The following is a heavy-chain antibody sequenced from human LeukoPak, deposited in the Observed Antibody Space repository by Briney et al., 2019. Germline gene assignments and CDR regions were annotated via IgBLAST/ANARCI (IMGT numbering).Heavy chain of an antibody. V-gene: IGHV3-7*01. CDR2: IKQDGSEK. CDR3: ARRYFDY. CDR1: GLTFSSTW. J-gene: IGHJ4*02. Sequence: GGSLRLSCAASGLTFSSTWMSWVRQAPGKGLEWVANIKQDGSEKYYVDSVKGRFTISRDNAKNSLYLQMNSLRAEGTAVYYCARRYFDYWGQGTLVTVSS.